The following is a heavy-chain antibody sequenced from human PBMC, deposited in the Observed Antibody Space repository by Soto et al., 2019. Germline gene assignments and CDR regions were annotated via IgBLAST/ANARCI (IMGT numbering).Heavy chain of an antibody. V-gene: IGHV1-8*01. J-gene: IGHJ3*02. Sequence: QVQLVQSGAEVKKPGASVKVSCKASGYTFTSYDINWERQATGQGLEWMGWMNPNSGNTGYAQKFQGRVTMTRNTSISTAYMELSSLRSEDTAVYYCASPARNYDFWSGYSFDIWGQGTMVTVSS. CDR1: GYTFTSYD. D-gene: IGHD3-3*01. CDR2: MNPNSGNT. CDR3: ASPARNYDFWSGYSFDI.